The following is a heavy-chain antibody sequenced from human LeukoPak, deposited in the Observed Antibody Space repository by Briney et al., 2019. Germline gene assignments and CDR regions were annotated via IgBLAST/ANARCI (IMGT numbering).Heavy chain of an antibody. V-gene: IGHV3-23*01. Sequence: GGSLRLSCAASGFTFSSYAMSWVRQAPGKGLEWVSAISGSGGSTYYADSVKGRFTISRDNSKNTLDLQMNSLRAEDTAVYYCAKDPRGSSWYDYWGQGTLVTVSS. CDR2: ISGSGGST. D-gene: IGHD6-13*01. J-gene: IGHJ4*02. CDR3: AKDPRGSSWYDY. CDR1: GFTFSSYA.